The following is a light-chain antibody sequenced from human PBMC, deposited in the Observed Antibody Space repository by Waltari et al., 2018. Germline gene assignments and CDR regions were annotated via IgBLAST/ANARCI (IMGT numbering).Light chain of an antibody. V-gene: IGLV1-44*01. CDR1: SSNIGSNP. Sequence: QSVLTQPPSASGTPVQRVTISCSGSSSNIGSNPVNWYQQLPGTAPKLLIYTNNQRPSGVPDRFSGSKSGTSASLAISGLQSEDEAHYYCATWDDSLNGNVFGSGTKVIVL. J-gene: IGLJ6*01. CDR3: ATWDDSLNGNV. CDR2: TNN.